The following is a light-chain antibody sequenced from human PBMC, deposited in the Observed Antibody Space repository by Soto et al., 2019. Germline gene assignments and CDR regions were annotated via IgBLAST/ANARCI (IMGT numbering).Light chain of an antibody. Sequence: VLTPSPGTLSLSPGERATLSCRASQSLRSSLAWYQQKPGQAPRLLIYGASTRATGIPARFIGSGSGTEFTLTISSLQSEDFAVYYCQQYNSWPPWTFGQGTKVDNK. CDR2: GAS. CDR3: QQYNSWPPWT. J-gene: IGKJ1*01. CDR1: QSLRSS. V-gene: IGKV3-15*01.